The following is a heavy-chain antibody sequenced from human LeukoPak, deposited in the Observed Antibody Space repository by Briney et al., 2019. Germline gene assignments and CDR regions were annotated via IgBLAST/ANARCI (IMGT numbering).Heavy chain of an antibody. D-gene: IGHD5-12*01. Sequence: SETLSLTCTVSGASTSHFYWNWTRQPPGKGLEWIGYMHNSGSSKHSPSLKSRVTISIDTSKNQSSLQLTSVTAADTAIYYCARSAEWLRNAFDIWGQGTMVSVSS. CDR1: GASTSHFY. CDR3: ARSAEWLRNAFDI. J-gene: IGHJ3*02. V-gene: IGHV4-59*01. CDR2: MHNSGSS.